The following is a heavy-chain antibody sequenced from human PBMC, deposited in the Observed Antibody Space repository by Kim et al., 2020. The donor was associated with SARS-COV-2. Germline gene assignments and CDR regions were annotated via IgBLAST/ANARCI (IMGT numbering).Heavy chain of an antibody. J-gene: IGHJ3*02. CDR2: SRST. V-gene: IGHV4-59*01. Sequence: SRSTNNHPTLKSRVTITVDTSKNQFSLKLSSVTAADTAVYYCARDYGGLDIWGQGTMVTVSS. CDR3: ARDYGGLDI. D-gene: IGHD4-17*01.